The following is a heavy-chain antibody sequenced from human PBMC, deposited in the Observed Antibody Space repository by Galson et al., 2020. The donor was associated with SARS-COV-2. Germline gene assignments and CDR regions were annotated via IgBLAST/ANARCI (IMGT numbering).Heavy chain of an antibody. D-gene: IGHD6-19*01. V-gene: IGHV1-8*01. J-gene: IGHJ4*02. CDR3: ARGIGFHTYGWYFDL. Sequence: ASVKVSCKASGYTFNTYDIIWVRQASGQGPECVGWMNPNSGKTDYVQKFQGRVTMTRDISTRTAYMELSSLRSDDTAVYYCARGIGFHTYGWYFDLWGQGTLVTVSS. CDR1: GYTFNTYD. CDR2: MNPNSGKT.